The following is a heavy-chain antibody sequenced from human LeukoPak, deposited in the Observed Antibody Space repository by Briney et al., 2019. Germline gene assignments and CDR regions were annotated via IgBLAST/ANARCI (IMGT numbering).Heavy chain of an antibody. CDR3: AKGPGEQWLRRRYFDL. Sequence: QPGGSLRLSCAASGFTFSSYAMSWVRQAPGKGLEWVSAISGSGGSTYYADSVKGRFTISRDNSKNTLYLQMNSLRAEDTAVSYFAKGPGEQWLRRRYFDLWGRGTLVIVSS. CDR2: ISGSGGST. CDR1: GFTFSSYA. D-gene: IGHD6-19*01. V-gene: IGHV3-23*01. J-gene: IGHJ2*01.